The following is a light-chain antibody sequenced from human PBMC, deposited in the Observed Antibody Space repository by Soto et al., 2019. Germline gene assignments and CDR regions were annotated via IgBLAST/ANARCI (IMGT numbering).Light chain of an antibody. CDR1: SSDVGGYNY. CDR2: DVS. V-gene: IGLV2-14*01. CDR3: SSYTSSSRV. Sequence: QSALTQPASVSGSPGQSITISCTGTSSDVGGYNYVSWYQQHPGKAPKLMIYDVSNRPSGVSNRFSGSKSGNAASLTISGLQAEDEADYSCSSYTSSSRVFGTGTKVTVL. J-gene: IGLJ1*01.